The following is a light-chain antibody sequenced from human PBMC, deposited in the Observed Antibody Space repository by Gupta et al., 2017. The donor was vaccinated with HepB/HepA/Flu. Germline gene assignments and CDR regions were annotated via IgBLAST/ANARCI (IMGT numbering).Light chain of an antibody. CDR1: QSISSY. V-gene: IGKV1-39*01. CDR2: PAS. CDR3: QQRYSTPLT. Sequence: DIQMTQSPSSLSASVGDRVTIACRASQSISSYLNWYQQKPGKAPKLLIYPASSLQSGVPSRFSGSGSGTDFTLTISRLQPEDFATYFCQQRYSTPLTFGGGTKVDIK. J-gene: IGKJ4*01.